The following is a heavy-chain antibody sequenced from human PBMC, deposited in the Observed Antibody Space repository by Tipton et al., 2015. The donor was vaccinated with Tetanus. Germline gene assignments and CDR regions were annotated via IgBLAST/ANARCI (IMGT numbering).Heavy chain of an antibody. J-gene: IGHJ4*02. CDR2: IWYDGSNK. V-gene: IGHV3-33*01. CDR3: ARGSSVWYLSLTY. Sequence: SLRLSCAASGFTFSSYGMHWVRQAPGKGLEWVAVIWYDGSNKYYADSVKGRFTISRDNSKNTLYLQMNSLRAEDTAVYYCARGSSVWYLSLTYWGQGPLSPVSS. CDR1: GFTFSSYG. D-gene: IGHD6-19*01.